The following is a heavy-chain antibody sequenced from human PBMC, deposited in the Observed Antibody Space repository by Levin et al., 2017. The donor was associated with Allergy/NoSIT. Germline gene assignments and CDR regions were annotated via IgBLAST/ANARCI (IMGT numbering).Heavy chain of an antibody. CDR3: ATWLTGDRDAFHI. CDR1: GFSFSTSW. D-gene: IGHD7-27*01. J-gene: IGHJ3*02. V-gene: IGHV3-74*03. Sequence: GESLKISCAASGFSFSTSWMHWVRQVPGEGLMWFSRINYNGRTTTYADSVKGRFTISRDNTKNTLYLQMNSLRVEDTAVYYCATWLTGDRDAFHIWGRGTLVSVSS. CDR2: INYNGRTT.